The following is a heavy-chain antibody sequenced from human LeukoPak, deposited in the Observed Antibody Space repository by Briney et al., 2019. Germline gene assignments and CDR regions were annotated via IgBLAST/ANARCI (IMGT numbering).Heavy chain of an antibody. D-gene: IGHD5-18*01. CDR1: GGSFSSGSYY. CDR2: IYYSGST. J-gene: IGHJ4*02. Sequence: PSETLSLTCTVSGGSFSSGSYYWGWIRQPPGKGLEWIGSIYYSGSTYYNPSLKSRVTISVDTSKNQFSLKLSSVTAADTAVYYCARVRRGYSYGLDYWGQGTLVTVSS. CDR3: ARVRRGYSYGLDY. V-gene: IGHV4-39*01.